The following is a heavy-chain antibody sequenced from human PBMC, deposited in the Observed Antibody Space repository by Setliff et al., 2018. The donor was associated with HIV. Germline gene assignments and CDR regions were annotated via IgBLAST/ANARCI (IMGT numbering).Heavy chain of an antibody. V-gene: IGHV4-61*02. CDR1: GGSISSGSYY. Sequence: SSETLSLTCTVSGGSISSGSYYWSWIRQPAGKGLEWIGRIYTSGSTNYNPSLKSRVTISVDTSKNQFSLKLSSVTAADTAVYYCGRDNWGRNYFDYWGQGTLVTVSS. CDR2: IYTSGST. J-gene: IGHJ4*02. D-gene: IGHD7-27*01. CDR3: GRDNWGRNYFDY.